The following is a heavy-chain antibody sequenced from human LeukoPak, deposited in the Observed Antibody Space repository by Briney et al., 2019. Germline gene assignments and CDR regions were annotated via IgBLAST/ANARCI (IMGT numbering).Heavy chain of an antibody. J-gene: IGHJ3*02. CDR1: GDTFSSYA. CDR3: ARDPRHVRSGSLHAFDI. V-gene: IGHV1-69*01. Sequence: SVKVSCKASGDTFSSYAISWVRQAPGQGLEWMGGIIPSFGTANYAQKSQGRVTITADESTSTAYMELSSLRSEDTAVYYCARDPRHVRSGSLHAFDIWGQGTMVTVSS. CDR2: IIPSFGTA. D-gene: IGHD3-3*02.